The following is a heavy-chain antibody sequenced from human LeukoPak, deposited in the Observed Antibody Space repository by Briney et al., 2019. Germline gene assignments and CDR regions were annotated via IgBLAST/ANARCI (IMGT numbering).Heavy chain of an antibody. Sequence: PGGSLRLSCAASGFTFSMSAMTWVRQGPGTGLEFVASIIYSGGAAYYADSVKGRFTISRDNSKNTLYLQMNSLRADDTALYYCAKDGLYYDGSEHVYYFDSWGQGTLVTVSS. V-gene: IGHV3-23*01. D-gene: IGHD3-22*01. CDR2: IIYSGGAA. J-gene: IGHJ4*02. CDR1: GFTFSMSA. CDR3: AKDGLYYDGSEHVYYFDS.